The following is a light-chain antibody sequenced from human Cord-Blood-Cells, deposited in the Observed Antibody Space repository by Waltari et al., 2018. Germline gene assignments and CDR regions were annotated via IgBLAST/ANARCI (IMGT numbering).Light chain of an antibody. V-gene: IGLV2-8*01. J-gene: IGLJ1*01. CDR3: SSYAGSNNYV. CDR1: SSDVGGYNY. Sequence: QSALTQPPSASVSPGQSVTISRPGTSSDVGGYNYVSWYQQHPGKAPKLMIYEVSKRPSGVPDRFSGSKSGNTASLTVSGLQAEDEADYYCSSYAGSNNYVFGTGTKVTVL. CDR2: EVS.